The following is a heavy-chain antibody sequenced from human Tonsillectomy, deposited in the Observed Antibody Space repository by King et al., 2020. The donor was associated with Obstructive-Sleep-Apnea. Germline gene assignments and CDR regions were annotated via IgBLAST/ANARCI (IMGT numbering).Heavy chain of an antibody. CDR1: GGSISSGGYY. CDR2: IYYSGST. J-gene: IGHJ4*02. Sequence: VQLQESGPGLVKPSQTPSLTCTVSGGSISSGGYYWSWIRQHPGKGLEGIWYIYYSGSTYSNQSLKSRVTITVDTSKNQSSLKLSSVTAADTAVYYCARDSQLDYWGQGTLVTVSS. V-gene: IGHV4-31*03. CDR3: ARDSQLDY.